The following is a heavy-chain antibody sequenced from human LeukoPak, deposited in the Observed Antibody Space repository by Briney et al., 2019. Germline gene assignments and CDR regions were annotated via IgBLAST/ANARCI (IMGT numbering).Heavy chain of an antibody. D-gene: IGHD3-22*01. CDR3: TRVPGLYDSSGTGYYYYGMDV. V-gene: IGHV3-49*03. J-gene: IGHJ6*02. CDR2: IRSKAYGGTT. CDR1: GFTFGDYA. Sequence: GGSLRLSCTASGFTFGDYAMSWFRQAPGKGLEWVGFIRSKAYGGTTEYAVSVKGRFTISRDDSKSIAYLQMNSLKTEDTAVYYCTRVPGLYDSSGTGYYYYGMDVWGQGTTVTVSS.